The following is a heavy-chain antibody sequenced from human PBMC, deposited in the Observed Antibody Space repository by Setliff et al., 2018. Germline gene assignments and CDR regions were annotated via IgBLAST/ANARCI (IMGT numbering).Heavy chain of an antibody. CDR2: IYNDGST. CDR3: ARHRYVSGWPEDF. D-gene: IGHD6-19*01. V-gene: IGHV4-38-2*02. CDR1: SYSITTGHY. J-gene: IGHJ4*02. Sequence: SETLSLTCSVSSYSITTGHYWGWIRQSPGRGLEWIGSIYNDGSTHYNPSLRSRITLSVDTSKNQFSLRLSSVTAADTAIYYCARHRYVSGWPEDFWGQGTLVTVSS.